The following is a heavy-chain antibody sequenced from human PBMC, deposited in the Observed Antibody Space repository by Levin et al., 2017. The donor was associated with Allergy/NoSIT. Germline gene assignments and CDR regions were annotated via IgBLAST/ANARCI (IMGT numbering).Heavy chain of an antibody. CDR1: GYNFNNYW. CDR2: IYPGDSDT. CDR3: ARPKRVAMRNDAFDI. D-gene: IGHD3-3*01. Sequence: GGSLRLSCKGSGYNFNNYWIGWVRQKPGKGLEWMGIIYPGDSDTRYRPSLQGQVTISVDKSISTAYLQWKSLKASDTAMYYCARPKRVAMRNDAFDIWGQGTMVTVSS. J-gene: IGHJ3*02. V-gene: IGHV5-51*01.